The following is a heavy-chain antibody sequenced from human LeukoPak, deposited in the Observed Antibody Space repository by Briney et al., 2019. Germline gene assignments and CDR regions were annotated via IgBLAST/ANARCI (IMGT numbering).Heavy chain of an antibody. CDR3: ARGYGDYQVGAY. D-gene: IGHD4-17*01. Sequence: GGSLRVSCAASGFTFSSYWMHWVCQAPGKGPVWVSRINSDGSSTRYADSVKGRFTSSRDNAKNTLYLQMNSLTAEDTAVYYCARGYGDYQVGAYWGQGTLVTVSS. J-gene: IGHJ4*02. CDR2: INSDGSST. V-gene: IGHV3-74*01. CDR1: GFTFSSYW.